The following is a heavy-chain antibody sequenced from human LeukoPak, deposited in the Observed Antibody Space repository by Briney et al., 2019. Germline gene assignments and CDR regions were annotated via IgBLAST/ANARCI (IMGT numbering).Heavy chain of an antibody. CDR3: AKDDAWIQFGD. J-gene: IGHJ4*02. CDR2: IYYSGST. V-gene: IGHV4-59*01. D-gene: IGHD5-24*01. CDR1: GGSISSYY. Sequence: PSETLSLTCTVSGGSISSYYWSWIRQPPGKGLEWIGYIYYSGSTNYNPSLKSRVTISVDTSKNQFSLKLSSVTAADTAVYYCAKDDAWIQFGDWGRGTLVTVSS.